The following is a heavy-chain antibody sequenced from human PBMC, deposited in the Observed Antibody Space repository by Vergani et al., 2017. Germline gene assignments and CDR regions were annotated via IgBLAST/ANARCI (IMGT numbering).Heavy chain of an antibody. CDR3: ARPEGVTAVLDY. CDR1: GFTFSSYG. D-gene: IGHD5-18*01. CDR2: IWYDGSNK. J-gene: IGHJ4*02. Sequence: VQLVESGGGLVQPGRSLRLSCAASGFTFSSYGMHWVRQAPGKGLEWVAVIWYDGSNKYYADSVKGRFTISRDKSKNTLYLQMNSLRAEDTAVYYCARPEGVTAVLDYWGQGTLVTVSS. V-gene: IGHV3-33*01.